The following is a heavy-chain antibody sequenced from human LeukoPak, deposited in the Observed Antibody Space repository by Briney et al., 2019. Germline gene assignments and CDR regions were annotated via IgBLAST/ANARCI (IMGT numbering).Heavy chain of an antibody. CDR3: ARAVGYCSSTSCYVGAFDI. V-gene: IGHV4-38-2*01. D-gene: IGHD2-2*01. CDR1: GYSISSGYY. CDR2: IYHSGNT. Sequence: SETLSLTCAVSGYSISSGYYWGWIRQPPGKGLEWIGSIYHSGNTYYNPSLKSRVTISVDTSKNQFSLKLSSVTAADTAVYYCARAVGYCSSTSCYVGAFDIWGQGTMVTVSS. J-gene: IGHJ3*02.